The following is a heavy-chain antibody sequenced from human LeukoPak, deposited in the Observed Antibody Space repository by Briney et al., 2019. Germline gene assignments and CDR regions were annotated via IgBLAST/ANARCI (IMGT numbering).Heavy chain of an antibody. CDR1: GFTFSSYS. Sequence: GGSLRLSCAASGFTFSSYSMNWVRQAPGKGLEWVSSISSSSSYIYYAGSVKGRFTTSRDNAKNSLYLQMNSLRAEDTAVYYCARSFGYSSSWYDVFDYWGQGTLVTVSS. CDR3: ARSFGYSSSWYDVFDY. CDR2: ISSSSSYI. D-gene: IGHD6-13*01. V-gene: IGHV3-21*01. J-gene: IGHJ4*02.